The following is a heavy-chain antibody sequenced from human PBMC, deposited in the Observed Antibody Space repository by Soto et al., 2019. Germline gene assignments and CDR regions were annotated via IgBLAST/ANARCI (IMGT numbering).Heavy chain of an antibody. CDR1: GFIFSNNG. D-gene: IGHD3-10*01. CDR3: TIIRGAHSAIDL. CDR2: MSYDGSDT. V-gene: IGHV3-30*02. Sequence: GGSLRLSCVGSGFIFSNNGMQCVRQTPGKGLEWVAFMSYDGSDTFYADSVKGRFTISRDNSKNTLFLHMSNLRAEDTAMYYCTIIRGAHSAIDLRGPGTLVTVSS. J-gene: IGHJ5*02.